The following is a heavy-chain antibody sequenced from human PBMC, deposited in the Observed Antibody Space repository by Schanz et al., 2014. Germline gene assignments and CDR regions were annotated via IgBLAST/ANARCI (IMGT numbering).Heavy chain of an antibody. V-gene: IGHV3-21*02. CDR3: VRERTNYGGNSYFFDH. Sequence: EVQLVESGGGLVKPGGSLRLSCGVSGFPASSLSMNWVRQAPGKGLEWVSSISSRSSHIYYADSVKGRFTVSRDNAKNSVYLQMNGLRVEDTAVYYCVRERTNYGGNSYFFDHWGQGTLVTVSS. CDR2: ISSRSSHI. CDR1: GFPASSLS. D-gene: IGHD2-21*02. J-gene: IGHJ4*02.